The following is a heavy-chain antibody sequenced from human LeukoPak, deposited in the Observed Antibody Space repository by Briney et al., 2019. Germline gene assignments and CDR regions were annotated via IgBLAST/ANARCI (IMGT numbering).Heavy chain of an antibody. CDR3: ARYRGSGWFDP. Sequence: PGGSLRLSCAASGFTFSSYEMNWVRQAPGKGLEWVSHISSGGSTIFYADSVKGRFTISRDNAKNSLYLQMNNLRAEDTAVYYCARYRGSGWFDPWGQGTLVTVSS. CDR2: ISSGGSTI. D-gene: IGHD2-15*01. CDR1: GFTFSSYE. J-gene: IGHJ5*02. V-gene: IGHV3-48*03.